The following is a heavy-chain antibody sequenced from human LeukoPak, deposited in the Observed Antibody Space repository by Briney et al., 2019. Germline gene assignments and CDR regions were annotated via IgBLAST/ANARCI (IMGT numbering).Heavy chain of an antibody. CDR3: ASTIAVAGTGDY. Sequence: GGSLRLSCAASGFTFSSYSMNWVRQAPGKGLEWVSSISSSSTYISYADSVKGRFTISRDNAKNSLYLQMNSLRAEDTAVYYCASTIAVAGTGDYWGQGTPVTVSS. J-gene: IGHJ4*02. CDR2: ISSSSTYI. D-gene: IGHD6-19*01. V-gene: IGHV3-21*01. CDR1: GFTFSSYS.